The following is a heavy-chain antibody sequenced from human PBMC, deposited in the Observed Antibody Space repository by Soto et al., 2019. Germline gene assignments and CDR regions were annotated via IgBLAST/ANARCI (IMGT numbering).Heavy chain of an antibody. CDR1: GGTFSSYA. Sequence: QVQLVQSGAEVKKPGSSVKVSCKASGGTFSSYAISWVRQAPGQGLEWMGGIIPIFGTANYAQKFQGRVTINADESTSTAYMELSSLRSEDTAVYYCASSRGYSYGYWPYYFDYWGQGTLVTVSS. D-gene: IGHD5-18*01. J-gene: IGHJ4*02. CDR3: ASSRGYSYGYWPYYFDY. CDR2: IIPIFGTA. V-gene: IGHV1-69*12.